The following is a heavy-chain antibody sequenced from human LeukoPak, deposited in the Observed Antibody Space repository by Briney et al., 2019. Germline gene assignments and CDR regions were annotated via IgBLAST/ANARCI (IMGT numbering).Heavy chain of an antibody. Sequence: ASVKVSCKASGYTFTGYYMHWVRQPPGQGREWMGWINPNSGGTNYAQKFQGRVTMTRDTSIRTAYMELRRLRSADTAVYDCARLLGPAASVNWFDPWGQGTLVTVSS. CDR1: GYTFTGYY. D-gene: IGHD2-2*01. J-gene: IGHJ5*02. CDR2: INPNSGGT. CDR3: ARLLGPAASVNWFDP. V-gene: IGHV1-2*02.